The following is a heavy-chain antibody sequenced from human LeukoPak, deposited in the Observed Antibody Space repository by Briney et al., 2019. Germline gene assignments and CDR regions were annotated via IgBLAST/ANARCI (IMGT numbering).Heavy chain of an antibody. Sequence: PGGSLRLSCAASGFTFSSYWMSWVRQAPEKGLEWVANIKQDGSEKYYVDSVKGRFTISRDNAKNSLYLQMNSLRAEDTAVYYCARNGELDYYYYMDVWGKGTTVTVSS. V-gene: IGHV3-7*01. CDR3: ARNGELDYYYYMDV. CDR2: IKQDGSEK. J-gene: IGHJ6*03. D-gene: IGHD1-26*01. CDR1: GFTFSSYW.